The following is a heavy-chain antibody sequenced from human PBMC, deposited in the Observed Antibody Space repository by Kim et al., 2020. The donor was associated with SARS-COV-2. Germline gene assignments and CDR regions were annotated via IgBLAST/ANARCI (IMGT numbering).Heavy chain of an antibody. D-gene: IGHD6-19*01. Sequence: GGSLRLSCAASGFTFSSYAMSWVRQAPGKGLEWVSAISGSGGSTYYADSVKGRFTISRDNSKNTLYLQMNSLRAEDTAVYYCAKLEDLPGIAVAGTGEFDYWGQGTLVTVSS. CDR3: AKLEDLPGIAVAGTGEFDY. CDR1: GFTFSSYA. CDR2: ISGSGGST. J-gene: IGHJ4*02. V-gene: IGHV3-23*01.